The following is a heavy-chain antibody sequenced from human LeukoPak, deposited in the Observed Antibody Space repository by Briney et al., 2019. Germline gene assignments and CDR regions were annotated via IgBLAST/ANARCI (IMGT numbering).Heavy chain of an antibody. Sequence: GSGPTLVNPTQTLTLTCTFSGFSLSTSGVGVGWIRQPPGKALQWLALIYWSDDKLYSPSLKSRLTITKDTSKNQVVLTMTSMDPVDTATYYCAHKTTPFNYWGQGTLVTVSS. CDR2: IYWSDDK. J-gene: IGHJ4*02. V-gene: IGHV2-5*01. D-gene: IGHD4-17*01. CDR3: AHKTTPFNY. CDR1: GFSLSTSGVG.